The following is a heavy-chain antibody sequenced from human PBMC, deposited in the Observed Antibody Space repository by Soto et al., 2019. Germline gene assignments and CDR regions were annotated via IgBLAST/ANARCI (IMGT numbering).Heavy chain of an antibody. D-gene: IGHD3-3*01. CDR2: TSGNGGDT. J-gene: IGHJ3*01. CDR1: GFTFSGSA. CDR3: AKIYDFWSRHHDSFDV. Sequence: GGSLRLSCAASGFTFSGSAMHWVSGTSGNGGDTYYVDSVKGRFTISRDNPKNTLYLQMNSLRVEDTAVYYCAKIYDFWSRHHDSFDVWGQGTSVTVSS. V-gene: IGHV3-23*01.